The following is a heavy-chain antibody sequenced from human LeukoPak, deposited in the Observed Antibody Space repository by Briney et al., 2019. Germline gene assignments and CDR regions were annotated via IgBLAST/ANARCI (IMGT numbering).Heavy chain of an antibody. V-gene: IGHV3-33*01. CDR1: GFTFSNNG. CDR2: IWYDGSNK. CDR3: ARGRDGYTSGLDY. J-gene: IGHJ4*02. D-gene: IGHD5-24*01. Sequence: GGSLRLSCAASGFTFSNNGMHWVRQAPGKGLEWVAVIWYDGSNKYYADSVKGRFTISRDNSKNTLYLQMNSLRAEDTAVYYCARGRDGYTSGLDYWGQGTLVTVSS.